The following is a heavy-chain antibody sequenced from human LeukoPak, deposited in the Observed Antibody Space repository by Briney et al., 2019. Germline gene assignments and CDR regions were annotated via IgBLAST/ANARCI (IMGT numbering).Heavy chain of an antibody. J-gene: IGHJ4*02. CDR1: GFTFSDYY. CDR2: ISSSSSYT. CDR3: ARTGRRGYSYGKNYYFDY. V-gene: IGHV3-11*06. D-gene: IGHD5-18*01. Sequence: KPGGSLRLSCAASGFTFSDYYMSWIRQAPGKGLEWVSYISSSSSYTSYADSVKGRFTISRDNAKNSLYLQMNSLRAEDTAVYYCARTGRRGYSYGKNYYFDYWGQGTLVTVSS.